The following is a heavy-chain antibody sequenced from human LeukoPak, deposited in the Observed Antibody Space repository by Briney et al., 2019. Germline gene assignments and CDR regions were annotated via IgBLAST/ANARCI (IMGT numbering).Heavy chain of an antibody. CDR1: GGSISSYY. CDR3: ARVVLPYYYYGMDV. CDR2: IYYSGST. V-gene: IGHV4-59*01. J-gene: IGHJ6*02. Sequence: SETLSLTCTVSGGSISSYYWSWIRQPPGKGLEWIGYIYYSGSTNYNPSLKSRVTISVDTSKNQFSLKLSSVTAADTAVYYCARVVLPYYYYGMDVWGQGPTVTVSS. D-gene: IGHD2-15*01.